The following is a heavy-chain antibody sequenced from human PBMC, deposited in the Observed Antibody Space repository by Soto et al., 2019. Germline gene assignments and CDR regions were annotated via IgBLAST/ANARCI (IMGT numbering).Heavy chain of an antibody. V-gene: IGHV3-30*18. CDR3: AKSVYGRDKDAFDI. Sequence: PGGSLSLSCAASVFTLSSYGMHWFRQALGKVLEWVAVISYDGSNKYYADSVKGRFTISRDNSKNTLYLQMNSLRAEDTAVYYCAKSVYGRDKDAFDIWGQGTMVTV. J-gene: IGHJ3*02. CDR1: VFTLSSYG. CDR2: ISYDGSNK. D-gene: IGHD3-10*01.